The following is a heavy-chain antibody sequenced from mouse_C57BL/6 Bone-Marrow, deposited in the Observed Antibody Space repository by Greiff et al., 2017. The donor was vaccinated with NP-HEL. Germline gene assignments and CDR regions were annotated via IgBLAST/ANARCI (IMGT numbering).Heavy chain of an antibody. CDR3: ARDDYGSSFAY. CDR1: GYAFSSYW. J-gene: IGHJ3*01. V-gene: IGHV1-80*01. Sequence: VQLQQSGAELVKPGALVKISCKASGYAFSSYWMNWVKQRPGKGLEWIGQIYPGDGDTNYNGKFKGKATLTADKSSSTAYMQLSSLTSEDSAVYFCARDDYGSSFAYWGQGTLVTVSA. D-gene: IGHD1-1*01. CDR2: IYPGDGDT.